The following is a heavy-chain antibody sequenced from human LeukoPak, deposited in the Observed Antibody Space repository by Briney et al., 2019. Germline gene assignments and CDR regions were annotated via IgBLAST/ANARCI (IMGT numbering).Heavy chain of an antibody. Sequence: SQTLSLTCAVSGGSISSGGYSWSWIRQPPGKGLEWIGYIYHSGSTYYNSSLKSRVTISVDRSKNQFSLKLSSVTAADTAVYYCARDCGYFDYWGQGTLVTVSS. D-gene: IGHD2-21*01. CDR2: IYHSGST. CDR1: GGSISSGGYS. V-gene: IGHV4-30-2*01. J-gene: IGHJ4*02. CDR3: ARDCGYFDY.